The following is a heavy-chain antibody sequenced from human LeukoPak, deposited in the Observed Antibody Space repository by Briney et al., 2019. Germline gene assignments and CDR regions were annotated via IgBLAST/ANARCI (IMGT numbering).Heavy chain of an antibody. Sequence: PGGSLRLSCAASGFTVSSNYMSWVRQAPGKGLECVSFIYSDGSTYYTDSVKGRFTISRDNSKNTLYLQMNTLRAEDTAVYYCASVGDCSGGSCHSHGSDYWGQGTLDTVSS. CDR2: IYSDGST. CDR1: GFTVSSNY. D-gene: IGHD2-15*01. CDR3: ASVGDCSGGSCHSHGSDY. J-gene: IGHJ4*02. V-gene: IGHV3-66*01.